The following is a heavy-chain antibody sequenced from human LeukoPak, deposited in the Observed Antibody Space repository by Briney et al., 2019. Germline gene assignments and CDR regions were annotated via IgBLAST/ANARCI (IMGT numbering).Heavy chain of an antibody. CDR3: AKEFNRGLPDY. V-gene: IGHV3-30*18. Sequence: QSGGSLRLSCAASGFTFSTYGMHWVRQAPGKGLGWVAVISFDGSNEYYADSVKGRFTISRDNSKNTLYLQMSSLRAEDTAVYYCAKEFNRGLPDYWGQGTLVTVPS. CDR1: GFTFSTYG. J-gene: IGHJ4*02. CDR2: ISFDGSNE. D-gene: IGHD2-21*01.